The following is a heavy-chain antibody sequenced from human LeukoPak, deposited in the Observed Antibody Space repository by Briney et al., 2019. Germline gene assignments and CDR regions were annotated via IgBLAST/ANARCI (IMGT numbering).Heavy chain of an antibody. CDR1: GYSISSGYY. Sequence: PSETLSLTCTVSGYSISSGYYWGWIRQPPGKGLEWIGSIYHSGSTYYNPSLKSRVTISVDTSKNQFSLKLSSVTAADTAVYYCARNPYYDFWSGYPYYFDYWGQGTLVTVSS. CDR2: IYHSGST. D-gene: IGHD3-3*01. CDR3: ARNPYYDFWSGYPYYFDY. V-gene: IGHV4-38-2*02. J-gene: IGHJ4*02.